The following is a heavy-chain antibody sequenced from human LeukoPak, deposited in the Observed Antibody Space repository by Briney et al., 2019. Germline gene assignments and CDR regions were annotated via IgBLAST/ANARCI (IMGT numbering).Heavy chain of an antibody. CDR1: GFTFSNYA. Sequence: GGSLRLSCAASGFTFSNYAMRWVRQAPGKGLEWVAFIRYDGSNKYYADSVKGRFTISRDNSKNTLYLQMNSLRAEDTAVYYCAKDGLGGATTGYWFDPWGQGTLVTVSS. CDR3: AKDGLGGATTGYWFDP. J-gene: IGHJ5*02. V-gene: IGHV3-30*02. D-gene: IGHD1-26*01. CDR2: IRYDGSNK.